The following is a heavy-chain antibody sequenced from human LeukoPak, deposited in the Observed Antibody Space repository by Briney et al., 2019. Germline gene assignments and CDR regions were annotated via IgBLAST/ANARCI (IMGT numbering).Heavy chain of an antibody. J-gene: IGHJ4*02. CDR3: AEWLGGYYFGH. CDR2: IYYSGST. Sequence: SETLSLTCAVYGGSFSSYYWGWIRQPPGKGLEWIGSIYYSGSTYYNPSLKSRVTISVDTSKNQFSLKLSSVTAADTAVYYCAEWLGGYYFGHWGQGTLVTVSS. D-gene: IGHD6-19*01. CDR1: GGSFSSYY. V-gene: IGHV4-39*01.